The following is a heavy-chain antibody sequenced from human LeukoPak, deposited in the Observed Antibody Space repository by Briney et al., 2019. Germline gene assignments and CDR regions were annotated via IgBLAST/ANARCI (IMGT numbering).Heavy chain of an antibody. CDR2: ISWNSGSI. D-gene: IGHD2-2*01. CDR3: AKGRDKYQLLSKNWFDP. J-gene: IGHJ5*02. Sequence: GGSLRLSCAASGFTVDDYAIHWVRQAPGKGLEWVSGISWNSGSIGYADSVKGRFTISRDNAKNSLYLQMNSLRAEDTALYYCAKGRDKYQLLSKNWFDPWGQGTLVTVSS. CDR1: GFTVDDYA. V-gene: IGHV3-9*01.